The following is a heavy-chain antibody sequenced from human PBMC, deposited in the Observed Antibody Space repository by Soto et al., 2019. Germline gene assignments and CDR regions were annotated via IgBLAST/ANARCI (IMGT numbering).Heavy chain of an antibody. J-gene: IGHJ4*02. CDR2: IHGDGGKI. CDR3: ARDFYGGYTYGPGDY. Sequence: GSLRLSCAASGFMFSAYWMSWVRQAPGKGLEWVANIHGDGGKIYYVDSVKGRFTISRDNAKRSLYLQMNSLRAEDTAVYYCARDFYGGYTYGPGDYWGQGALVTVSS. V-gene: IGHV3-7*01. D-gene: IGHD5-18*01. CDR1: GFMFSAYW.